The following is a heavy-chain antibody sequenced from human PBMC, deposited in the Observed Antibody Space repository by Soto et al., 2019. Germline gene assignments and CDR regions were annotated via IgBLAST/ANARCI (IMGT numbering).Heavy chain of an antibody. J-gene: IGHJ4*02. CDR2: IHGDGGKI. CDR3: ARDFYGGYTYGPGDY. Sequence: GSLRLSCAASGFMFSAYWMSWVRQAPGKGLEWVANIHGDGGKIYYVDSVKGRFTISRDNAKRSLYLQMNSLRAEDTAVYYCARDFYGGYTYGPGDYWGQGALVTVSS. V-gene: IGHV3-7*01. D-gene: IGHD5-18*01. CDR1: GFMFSAYW.